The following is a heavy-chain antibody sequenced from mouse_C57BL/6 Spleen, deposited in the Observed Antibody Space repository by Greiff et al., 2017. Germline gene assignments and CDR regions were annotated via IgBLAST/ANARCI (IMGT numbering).Heavy chain of an antibody. CDR3: ASYCNPWFAY. J-gene: IGHJ3*01. CDR1: GFTFSDYG. Sequence: EVNVVASGGGLVKPGGSLKLSCAASGFTFSDYGMHWVRQAPEKGLEWVAYISSGSSTIYYADTVKGRFTISRDNAKNTLFLQMTSLRSEDTAMYYCASYCNPWFAYWGQGTLVTVSA. V-gene: IGHV5-17*01. CDR2: ISSGSSTI. D-gene: IGHD2-1*01.